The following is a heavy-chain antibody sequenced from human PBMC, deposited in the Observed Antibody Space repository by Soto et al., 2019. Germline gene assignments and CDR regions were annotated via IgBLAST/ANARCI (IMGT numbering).Heavy chain of an antibody. J-gene: IGHJ5*01. CDR2: ISDSGVTT. V-gene: IGHV3-23*01. CDR1: RFTFSDYA. CDR3: AKDLRYYGSGPSGWFDS. Sequence: VGSLRLSCAASRFTFSDYAMSWVRQAPGKGLQWVSGISDSGVTTYYADSVKGRFTISRDNSKNTLYLQINSLRAEDTAIYYCAKDLRYYGSGPSGWFDSWGQGTQVTVSS. D-gene: IGHD3-10*01.